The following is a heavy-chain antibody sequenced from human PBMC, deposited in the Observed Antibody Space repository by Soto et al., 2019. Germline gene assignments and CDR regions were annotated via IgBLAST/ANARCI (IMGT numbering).Heavy chain of an antibody. D-gene: IGHD3-9*01. J-gene: IGHJ4*02. CDR1: GFTFSHYW. CDR3: ARDSSWTGYSVLFDT. Sequence: EVQLVESGGGLVQPGGSLRLSCAASGFTFSHYWMHWVRQAPGKGLVWVSRINSGGSGTTYADFVKGRFTISRDNAKNTLYLQMTSLRAEDTAVYFFARDSSWTGYSVLFDTWGQGTLVTVSS. V-gene: IGHV3-74*01. CDR2: INSGGSGT.